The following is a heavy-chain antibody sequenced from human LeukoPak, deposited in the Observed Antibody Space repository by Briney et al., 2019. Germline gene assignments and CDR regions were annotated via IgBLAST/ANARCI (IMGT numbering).Heavy chain of an antibody. V-gene: IGHV4-59*08. Sequence: PSETLSLTCTVSGGSISSYYWSWIRQPPGKGLEWIGYIYYSGSTNYNPSLKSRVTISVDTSKNQFSLKLSSVTAADTGVYYCARAVYGSGSYYQAYGMDVLGQGTTVTVSS. CDR3: ARAVYGSGSYYQAYGMDV. J-gene: IGHJ6*02. CDR2: IYYSGST. D-gene: IGHD3-10*01. CDR1: GGSISSYY.